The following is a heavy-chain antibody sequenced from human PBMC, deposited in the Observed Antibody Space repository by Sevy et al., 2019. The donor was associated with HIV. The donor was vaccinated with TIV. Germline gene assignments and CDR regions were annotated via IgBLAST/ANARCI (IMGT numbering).Heavy chain of an antibody. CDR3: AKVGGGKPDYFDY. D-gene: IGHD2-15*01. CDR1: GFTFSSYA. J-gene: IGHJ4*02. Sequence: GGCLRLSCAASGFTFSSYAMIWVRQAPGKGLEWVSAISGSGGSTYYADSVKGRFTISRDNSKNTLYLQMNSLRAEDTAVYYCAKVGGGKPDYFDYWGQGTLVTVSS. V-gene: IGHV3-23*01. CDR2: ISGSGGST.